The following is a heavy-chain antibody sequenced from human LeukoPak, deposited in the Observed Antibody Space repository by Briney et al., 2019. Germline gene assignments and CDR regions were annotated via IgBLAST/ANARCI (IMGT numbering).Heavy chain of an antibody. CDR1: GFTFSSYG. CDR3: GRGFIAVAGINY. V-gene: IGHV3-30*03. J-gene: IGHJ4*02. Sequence: GGSLRLSCAASGFTFSSYGMHWVRQAPGKGLEWVAVISYDGSNKYYADSVKGRFTISRDNSKNTLYLQMNSLRAEDTAVYYCGRGFIAVAGINYWGQGTLVTVSS. CDR2: ISYDGSNK. D-gene: IGHD6-19*01.